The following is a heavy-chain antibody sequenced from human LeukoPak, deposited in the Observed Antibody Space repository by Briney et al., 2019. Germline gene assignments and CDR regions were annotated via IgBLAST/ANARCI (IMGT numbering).Heavy chain of an antibody. D-gene: IGHD3-10*01. J-gene: IGHJ6*02. CDR3: AKDIFGLWFASGMDV. CDR1: GFTFDDYA. V-gene: IGHV3-9*01. Sequence: GRFLRLSCAASGFTFDDYAMHWVRQAPGKGLEWVSGISWNSGSIGYADSVKGRFTISRDNAKNSLYLQMNSLRAEDTALYYCAKDIFGLWFASGMDVWGQGTTVTVSS. CDR2: ISWNSGSI.